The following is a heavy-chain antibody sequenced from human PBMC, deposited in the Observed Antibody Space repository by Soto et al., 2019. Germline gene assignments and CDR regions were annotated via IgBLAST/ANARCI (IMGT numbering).Heavy chain of an antibody. CDR3: VYSPTGRSGWYPNNYYSGMDV. Sequence: SQTLSLTCAISGDSVSSNSAAWNWIRQSPSRGLEWLGRTYYRSKWYNDYTVSVKSRITINPDTSKNQYSLQLNSVTPEDTDVCSCVYSPTGRSGWYPNNYYSGMDVWGQGTTVPSP. D-gene: IGHD6-19*01. V-gene: IGHV6-1*01. CDR2: TYYRSKWYN. CDR1: GDSVSSNSAA. J-gene: IGHJ6*02.